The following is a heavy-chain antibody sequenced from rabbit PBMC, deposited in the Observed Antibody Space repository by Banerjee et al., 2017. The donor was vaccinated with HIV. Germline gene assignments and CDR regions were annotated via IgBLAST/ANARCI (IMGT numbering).Heavy chain of an antibody. CDR1: GFSFSSGYA. Sequence: QEQLEESGGDLVKPGASLTLTCTASGFSFSSGYAMCWVRQAPGKGLELIQCINMGSSGNTYYANWAKGRFTISKTSSTTVTLQMTSLTAADTATYFCARDANNEWGGLWGPGTLVTVS. CDR3: ARDANNEWGGL. J-gene: IGHJ4*01. D-gene: IGHD4-1*01. CDR2: INMGSSGNT. V-gene: IGHV1S45*01.